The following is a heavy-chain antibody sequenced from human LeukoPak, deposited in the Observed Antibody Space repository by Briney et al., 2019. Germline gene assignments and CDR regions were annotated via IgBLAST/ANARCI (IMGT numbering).Heavy chain of an antibody. J-gene: IGHJ6*04. D-gene: IGHD3-10*01. CDR3: ARRPMVRGEIGKINYGMDV. Sequence: GESLRISCKGSGYSFTSCWISWVRQMPGKGLEWMGRIDPSDSYTNYSPSFQGHVTISADKSISTAYLQWSSLKASDTAMYYCARRPMVRGEIGKINYGMDVWGKGTTVTVSS. CDR1: GYSFTSCW. CDR2: IDPSDSYT. V-gene: IGHV5-10-1*01.